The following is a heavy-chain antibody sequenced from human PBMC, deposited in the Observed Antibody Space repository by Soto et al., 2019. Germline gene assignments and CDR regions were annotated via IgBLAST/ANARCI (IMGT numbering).Heavy chain of an antibody. CDR3: ARGAGIAAAGTSDWFDP. CDR1: GYTFTSYD. Sequence: QVQLVQSGAEVKKPGASVKVSCKASGYTFTSYDINWVRQATGQGLEWMGWMNPNSGNTGYAQKFQGRVTMTRNTSISTAYMELRSLRSEDTAVYYCARGAGIAAAGTSDWFDPWGQGTLVTVSS. CDR2: MNPNSGNT. V-gene: IGHV1-8*01. J-gene: IGHJ5*02. D-gene: IGHD6-13*01.